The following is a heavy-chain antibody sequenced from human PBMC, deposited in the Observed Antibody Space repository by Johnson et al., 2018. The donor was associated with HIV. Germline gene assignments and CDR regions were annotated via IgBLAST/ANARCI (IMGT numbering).Heavy chain of an antibody. CDR1: GFTFSDHY. V-gene: IGHV3-11*04. D-gene: IGHD1-1*01. CDR2: ISSSSSSI. Sequence: QVQLVESGGGLVKPGGSLRLSCAVSGFTFSDHYMSWIRQAPGKGLEWVSYISSSSSSIYYADSVKGRFTISRDNAKNSLYLQMNSLRAEDTAVYYCAKPSTESAFDIWGQGTMVTVSS. CDR3: AKPSTESAFDI. J-gene: IGHJ3*02.